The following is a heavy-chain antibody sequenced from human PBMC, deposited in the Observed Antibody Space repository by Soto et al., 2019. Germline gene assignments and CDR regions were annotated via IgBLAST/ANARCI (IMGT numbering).Heavy chain of an antibody. V-gene: IGHV4-31*03. CDR2: IYYSGST. CDR3: ARANMVGVNWCDH. Sequence: QVQLQESGPGLVKPSQTLSLTCTVSGGSISSGGYYWSWIRQHPGKGLEWIGYIYYSGSTYYNPSPRPRVSIAVDTSKNQFSLKRSSVTAADTAVYYCARANMVGVNWCDHWGQGTLVTVSS. D-gene: IGHD1-26*01. J-gene: IGHJ5*02. CDR1: GGSISSGGYY.